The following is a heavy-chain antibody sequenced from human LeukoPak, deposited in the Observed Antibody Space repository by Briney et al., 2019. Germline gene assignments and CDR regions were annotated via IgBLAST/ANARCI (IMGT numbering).Heavy chain of an antibody. V-gene: IGHV3-21*01. CDR3: ARGGDILTGYPHHYFDY. Sequence: GGSLRLSCAASGFTFSSYSMNWVRQAPGKGLEWVSSISSSSSYIYYADSVKGRFTISRDNAKNSLYLQMNGLRAEDTAVYYCARGGDILTGYPHHYFDYWGQGTLVTVSS. D-gene: IGHD3-9*01. CDR1: GFTFSSYS. CDR2: ISSSSSYI. J-gene: IGHJ4*02.